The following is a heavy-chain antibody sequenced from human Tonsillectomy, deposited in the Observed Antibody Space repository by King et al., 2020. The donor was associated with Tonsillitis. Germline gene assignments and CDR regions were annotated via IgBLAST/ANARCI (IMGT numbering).Heavy chain of an antibody. J-gene: IGHJ3*02. CDR1: GYSFTSYR. CDR3: ARLGLGAFDI. D-gene: IGHD7-27*01. CDR2: IYPGDSDT. Sequence: QLVQSGAEVKKPGDFLNISCKGAGYSFTSYRIGWVRQMPGKGLEWMGTIYPGDSDTTYNPSFQAQISISTDKSLSMAYLQWRSLRASDTAIYYCARLGLGAFDIWGQGTLVTVSS. V-gene: IGHV5-51*01.